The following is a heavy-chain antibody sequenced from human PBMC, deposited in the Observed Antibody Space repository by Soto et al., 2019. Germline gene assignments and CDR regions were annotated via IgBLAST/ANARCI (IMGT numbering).Heavy chain of an antibody. J-gene: IGHJ4*02. V-gene: IGHV1-8*01. CDR1: GYTFTSYD. D-gene: IGHD4-17*01. Sequence: QVQLVQSGAEVKKPGASVKVSGKASGYTFTSYDINWVRQATGQGLEWMGRMNPNSGKTGYAQKFQGRVTMTRNTSIRTAYMELSSLRSEDMAVYYCARTLYGDNVDYWGQGTLVTVSS. CDR2: MNPNSGKT. CDR3: ARTLYGDNVDY.